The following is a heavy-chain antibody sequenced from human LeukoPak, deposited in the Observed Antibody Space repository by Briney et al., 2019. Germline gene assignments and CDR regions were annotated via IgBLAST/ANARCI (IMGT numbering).Heavy chain of an antibody. J-gene: IGHJ6*03. CDR3: ARENQVTYYYYYYMDV. V-gene: IGHV4-4*07. CDR2: IYTSGTA. D-gene: IGHD1-14*01. Sequence: PSETLSLTCTVSGGSISNYYWSWIRQPAGKGLEWIGRIYTSGTADYNPSLKSRVTMSVDTSKKQFSLRLSSVTAADTAVYYCARENQVTYYYYYYMDVWGKGTTVTVSS. CDR1: GGSISNYY.